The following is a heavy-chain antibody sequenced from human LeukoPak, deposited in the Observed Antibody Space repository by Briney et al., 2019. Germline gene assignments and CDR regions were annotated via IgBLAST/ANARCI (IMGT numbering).Heavy chain of an antibody. J-gene: IGHJ5*02. CDR2: INHSGST. CDR3: ARSRGGSGSYYNGNWFDP. V-gene: IGHV4-34*01. CDR1: GGSFSGYY. D-gene: IGHD3-10*01. Sequence: SETLSLTCAVYGGSFSGYYWSWIRQPPGKGLEWIGEINHSGSTNYNPSLKSRVTISVDTSKNQSSLKLSSVTAADTAVYYCARSRGGSGSYYNGNWFDPWGQGTLVTVSS.